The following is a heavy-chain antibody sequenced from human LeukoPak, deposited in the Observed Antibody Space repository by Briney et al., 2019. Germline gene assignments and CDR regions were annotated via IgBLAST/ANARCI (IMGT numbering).Heavy chain of an antibody. CDR3: ARGPGEEVAARLGYYYMDV. D-gene: IGHD6-6*01. CDR2: IYHSGST. V-gene: IGHV4-34*01. J-gene: IGHJ6*03. CDR1: GGSFSGYY. Sequence: PSETLSLTRAVYGGSFSGYYWSWIRQPPGKGLEWIGEIYHSGSTNYNPSLKSRVTISVDTSKNQFSLKLSSVTAADTAVYYCARGPGEEVAARLGYYYMDVWGKGTTVTVSS.